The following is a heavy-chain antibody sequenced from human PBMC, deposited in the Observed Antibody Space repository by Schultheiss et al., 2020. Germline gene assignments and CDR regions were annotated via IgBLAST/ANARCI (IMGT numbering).Heavy chain of an antibody. Sequence: ASVKVSCKASGYTFTSYDINWVRQATGQGLEWMGWMNPNSGNTGYAQKFQGRVTMTRNTSISTAYMELSSLRSEDTAVYYCAREGGTTLVYYYGMDVWGQGTTVTVS. CDR1: GYTFTSYD. CDR2: MNPNSGNT. J-gene: IGHJ6*02. CDR3: AREGGTTLVYYYGMDV. D-gene: IGHD4-23*01. V-gene: IGHV1-8*01.